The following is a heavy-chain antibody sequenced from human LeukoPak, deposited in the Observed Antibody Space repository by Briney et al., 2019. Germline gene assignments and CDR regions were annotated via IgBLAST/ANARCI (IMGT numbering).Heavy chain of an antibody. D-gene: IGHD5-18*01. CDR2: KYYSGST. CDR3: ARGRSYGFDFDS. Sequence: SETLSLTCDVSGVSINTCCYYWTWIRQPPGKGLEWIGYKYYSGSTRYNSSLRSRLTISLDSPKNQFSLRLTSVTAAETAVYYCARGRSYGFDFDSWGPGTLVIVSS. J-gene: IGHJ4*02. CDR1: GVSINTCCYY. V-gene: IGHV4-61*01.